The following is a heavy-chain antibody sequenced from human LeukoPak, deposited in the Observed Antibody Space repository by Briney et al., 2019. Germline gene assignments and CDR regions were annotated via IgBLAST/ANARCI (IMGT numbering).Heavy chain of an antibody. D-gene: IGHD3-16*01. CDR3: ARLRLGELPWAFDI. J-gene: IGHJ3*02. CDR2: IYYRVTS. Sequence: SETLSLTCTVSGDSISTYYWSWIRQPPGKGLEWIGYIYYRVTSDYNPSLKSRVTMSVDMSTRQISLKLSSVTAADTAVYYCARLRLGELPWAFDIWGQGTMVTVSS. CDR1: GDSISTYY. V-gene: IGHV4-59*01.